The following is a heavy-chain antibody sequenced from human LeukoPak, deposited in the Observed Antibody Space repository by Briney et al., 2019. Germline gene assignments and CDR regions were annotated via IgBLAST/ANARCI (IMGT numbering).Heavy chain of an antibody. CDR3: ARDDDGKRYNRMYWFDP. CDR1: GYTFTGYY. CDR2: IIPNSGGT. J-gene: IGHJ5*02. Sequence: PGASVKVSCKASGYTFTGYYMRWVRQAPGQRLEWMGQIIPNSGGTNYAQKFQGRVTMTRDTSISTAYMEMSRLRSDDTAGYYCARDDDGKRYNRMYWFDPWGQGTLVTVSS. V-gene: IGHV1-2*06. D-gene: IGHD5-24*01.